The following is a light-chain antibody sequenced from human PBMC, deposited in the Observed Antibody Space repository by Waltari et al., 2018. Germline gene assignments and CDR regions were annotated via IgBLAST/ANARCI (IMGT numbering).Light chain of an antibody. CDR3: SSYTISSTWV. CDR1: SSDVGLYNY. J-gene: IGLJ3*02. CDR2: DVT. Sequence: QSALTQPASVSGSPGQSITISCTGTSSDVGLYNYVSWYQQHPGIVPKLMIFDVTNRPSGVSIRFSGSKSGNTASLTISGLQTEDEADYYCSSYTISSTWVFGGGTKLTVL. V-gene: IGLV2-14*03.